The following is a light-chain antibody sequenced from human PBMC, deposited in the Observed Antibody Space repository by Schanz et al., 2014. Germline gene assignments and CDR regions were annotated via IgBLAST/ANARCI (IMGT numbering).Light chain of an antibody. CDR3: QQSYSSPWT. J-gene: IGKJ1*01. V-gene: IGKV1-39*01. CDR2: GAS. Sequence: DIQMTPSPSSLSASVRDRVTITCRASQTINTYLNWYQQKPGRAPKLLIYGASSLQGGVPSRFSGSGSGTDFTLTISSLQPEDFATYYCQQSYSSPWTFGQGTKVEIK. CDR1: QTINTY.